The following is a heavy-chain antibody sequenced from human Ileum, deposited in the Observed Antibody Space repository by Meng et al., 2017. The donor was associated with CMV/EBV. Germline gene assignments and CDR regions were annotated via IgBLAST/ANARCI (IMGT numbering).Heavy chain of an antibody. CDR2: IYWNDDK. CDR1: GFSPSTGGVG. V-gene: IGHV2-5*01. D-gene: IGHD1-26*01. CDR3: AHWVKWELLDY. Sequence: CALSGFSPSTGGVGVGWIRQPPGRALGWLALIYWNDDKRCSPSLKSRLTITKDTSKNQVVLTMTNMDPVDTATYYCAHWVKWELLDYWGQGTLVTVSS. J-gene: IGHJ4*02.